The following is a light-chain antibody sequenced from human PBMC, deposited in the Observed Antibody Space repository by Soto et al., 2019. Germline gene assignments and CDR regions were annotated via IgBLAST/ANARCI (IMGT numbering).Light chain of an antibody. Sequence: EIVMTQSPATLSVSPGERATLSCRASQSVSSNLAWYQQKPGQAPRLLIHGASTRATGIPARFSGSGSGTEFTLTISSLQSEDFAVYYCQQYNNWPPTRTFGQGTKVEIK. V-gene: IGKV3-15*01. CDR3: QQYNNWPPTRT. CDR2: GAS. J-gene: IGKJ1*01. CDR1: QSVSSN.